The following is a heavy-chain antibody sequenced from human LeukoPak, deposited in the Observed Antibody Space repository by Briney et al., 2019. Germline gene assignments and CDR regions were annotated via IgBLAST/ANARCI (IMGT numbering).Heavy chain of an antibody. Sequence: GSLRLSCAASGFTFSDFGMHWVRQAPGKGLEWVALIWYNETNKYYADSVKGRFIISRDSSKNTLYLQMNSLRADDTAVYYCARDSFYSYHSSYYYLRYFDYWGHGTLVTVSS. D-gene: IGHD3-22*01. CDR2: IWYNETNK. V-gene: IGHV3-33*01. CDR3: ARDSFYSYHSSYYYLRYFDY. CDR1: GFTFSDFG. J-gene: IGHJ4*01.